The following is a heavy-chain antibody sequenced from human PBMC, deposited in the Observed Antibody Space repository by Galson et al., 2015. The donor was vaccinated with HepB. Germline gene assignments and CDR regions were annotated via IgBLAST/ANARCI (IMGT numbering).Heavy chain of an antibody. CDR1: GYSFSSYY. Sequence: SVKVSCKASGYSFSSYYMNWVRQAPGQGLEWMGIINPSDGSTSYAQKFQGRVTMTTDTSTSTVYMELSSLRSEDTAVYCCARETGGWLSSREDAFAICGPGTMVTVSS. CDR2: INPSDGST. J-gene: IGHJ3*02. V-gene: IGHV1-46*01. CDR3: ARETGGWLSSREDAFAI. D-gene: IGHD6-19*01.